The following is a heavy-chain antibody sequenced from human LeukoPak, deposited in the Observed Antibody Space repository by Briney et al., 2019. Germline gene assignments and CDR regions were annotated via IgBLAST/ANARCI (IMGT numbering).Heavy chain of an antibody. D-gene: IGHD6-13*01. CDR3: ARDKSVSAPGFDY. V-gene: IGHV3-11*01. CDR1: GFTFSDYY. CDR2: ISSSGSSI. Sequence: PGGSLRLSCAGSGFTFSDYYMSWIRQAPGKGLEWVSYISSSGSSIYYADSVKGRFTISRDNAKNSLYLQMNSLRAEDTAVYYCARDKSVSAPGFDYWGQGTLVTVSS. J-gene: IGHJ4*02.